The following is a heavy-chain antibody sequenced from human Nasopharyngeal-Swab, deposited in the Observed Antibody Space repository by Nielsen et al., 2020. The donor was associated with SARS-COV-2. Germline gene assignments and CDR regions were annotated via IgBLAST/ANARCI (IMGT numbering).Heavy chain of an antibody. CDR2: ISSSSSYI. CDR1: GFTFSSYS. J-gene: IGHJ6*02. CDR3: ARDSFFDSRFYYYGMDV. D-gene: IGHD3-3*02. Sequence: GGSLRLSCAASGFTFSSYSMNWVRQAPGKGLEWVSSISSSSSYIYYADSVKGRFTISRDNAKNALYLQMNSLRVEDTAVYYCARDSFFDSRFYYYGMDVWGQGTTVTVSS. V-gene: IGHV3-21*01.